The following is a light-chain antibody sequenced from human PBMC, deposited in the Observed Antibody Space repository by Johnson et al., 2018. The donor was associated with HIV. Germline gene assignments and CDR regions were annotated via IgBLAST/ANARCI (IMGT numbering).Light chain of an antibody. CDR1: IFNIGNNY. CDR3: GTWDSRSLGAHYV. V-gene: IGLV1-51*01. CDR2: DNN. Sequence: QSVLTQPPSVSAAPGQKVTISCSGSIFNIGNNYVSWYQQLPGTAPRLLIYDNNKRPSWIPDRFSGSKSGTSATLGITGLQTGAEADYYCGTWDSRSLGAHYVFGTGTEVTVL. J-gene: IGLJ1*01.